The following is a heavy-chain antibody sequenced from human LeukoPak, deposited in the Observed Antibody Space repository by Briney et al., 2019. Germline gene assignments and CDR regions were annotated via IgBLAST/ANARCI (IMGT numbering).Heavy chain of an antibody. J-gene: IGHJ4*02. D-gene: IGHD3-10*01. Sequence: PSETLSLTCTVSGVSISSGGYYWSWIRQHPGKGLEWIGYIYYSGSTYYNPSLKSRVTISVDTSKNQFSLKLSSVTAADTAVYYCARTVRGVLFDYWGQGTLVTVSS. CDR2: IYYSGST. CDR1: GVSISSGGYY. CDR3: ARTVRGVLFDY. V-gene: IGHV4-31*03.